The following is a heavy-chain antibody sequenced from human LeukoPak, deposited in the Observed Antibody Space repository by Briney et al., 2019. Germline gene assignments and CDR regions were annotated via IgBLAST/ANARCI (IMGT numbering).Heavy chain of an antibody. V-gene: IGHV3-21*01. CDR3: ARDWVEERYFDL. Sequence: GGSLRLSCAASGFIFTSYGMNWVRQAPGKGLEWASSISSSTSHKYYADSVRGRFTISRDNAKNSVYLQMNSLRVEDTAVYYCARDWVEERYFDLWGQGTLVTVSS. J-gene: IGHJ4*02. D-gene: IGHD1-1*01. CDR2: ISSSTSHK. CDR1: GFIFTSYG.